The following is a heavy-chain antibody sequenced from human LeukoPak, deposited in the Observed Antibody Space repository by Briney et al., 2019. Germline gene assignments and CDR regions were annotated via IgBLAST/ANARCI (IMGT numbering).Heavy chain of an antibody. CDR2: ISYDGSNK. Sequence: GGSLRLSCAASGFTFSSYAMHWVRQAPGKGLEWVAVISYDGSNKYYADSVKGRFTISRDNSKNTLYLQMNSLRAEDTAVYYCAGDGVSSSWYAPYYFDYWGQGTLVTVSS. J-gene: IGHJ4*02. CDR3: AGDGVSSSWYAPYYFDY. CDR1: GFTFSSYA. V-gene: IGHV3-30*04. D-gene: IGHD6-13*01.